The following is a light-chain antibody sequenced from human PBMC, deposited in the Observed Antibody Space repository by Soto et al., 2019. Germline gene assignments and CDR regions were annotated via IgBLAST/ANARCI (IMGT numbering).Light chain of an antibody. CDR2: SAS. CDR3: QQLKSYPLS. J-gene: IGKJ4*01. V-gene: IGKV1-9*01. Sequence: DILLTQSPSSLSASVGDRVNITCRASQGINTDLAWYQQKPGKAPKSLIYSASSMQSGVPSRFSGSRCGTEFTLTVSSLQPEDVATYHCQQLKSYPLSFGGGTKVDIK. CDR1: QGINTD.